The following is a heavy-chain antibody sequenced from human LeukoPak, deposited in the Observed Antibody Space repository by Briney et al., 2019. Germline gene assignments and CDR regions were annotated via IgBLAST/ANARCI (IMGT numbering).Heavy chain of an antibody. J-gene: IGHJ5*02. CDR2: IYHSGNT. CDR1: GGSISSSNW. CDR3: ARAGTTVTYNWFDP. Sequence: SDTLSLTCAVSGGSISSSNWWSWVRQPPGKGLEWIGEIYHSGNTNYNPSLKSRVTISVDKSKNQFSLKLSSVTAADTAVYYCARAGTTVTYNWFDPWGQGTLVTVSS. V-gene: IGHV4-4*02. D-gene: IGHD4-17*01.